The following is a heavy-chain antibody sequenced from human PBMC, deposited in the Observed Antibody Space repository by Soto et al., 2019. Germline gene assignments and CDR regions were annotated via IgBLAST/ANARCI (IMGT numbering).Heavy chain of an antibody. CDR1: GFTFSSYA. D-gene: IGHD3-10*01. V-gene: IGHV3-30-3*01. J-gene: IGHJ5*02. Sequence: QVQLVESGGGVVQPGRSLRLSCAASGFTFSSYAMHWVRQAPGKGLEWVAVISYDGSNKYFADSVKGRFTISRDNSKNPLYLQMNSLRAEDTAVYYWARSLYGSGSFGCFAPWGQGPLVTVSS. CDR2: ISYDGSNK. CDR3: ARSLYGSGSFGCFAP.